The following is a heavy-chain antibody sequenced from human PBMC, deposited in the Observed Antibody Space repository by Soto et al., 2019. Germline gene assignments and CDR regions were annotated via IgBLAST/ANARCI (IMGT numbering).Heavy chain of an antibody. J-gene: IGHJ5*02. CDR3: VRGKEAGVWFDP. CDR1: GFTFSHHS. V-gene: IGHV1-3*04. D-gene: IGHD3-10*01. CDR2: INSDTGYT. Sequence: GASVRVSCKASGFTFSHHSIHWVRQAPEQRLEWMGWINSDTGYTKYSQKFQARLTITWDSSAKTAYMELSSLQSEDTAVYYCVRGKEAGVWFDPWGQGTLVTVSS.